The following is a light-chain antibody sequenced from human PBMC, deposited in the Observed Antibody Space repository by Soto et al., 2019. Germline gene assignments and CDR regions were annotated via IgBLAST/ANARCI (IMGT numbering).Light chain of an antibody. V-gene: IGLV2-23*01. CDR2: EGS. Sequence: QSAPTQPASVSGSPGQSITISCTGTNNLVSWYQQHPGKAPKLIIYEGSKRPSGVSNRFSGSKSGKTASLTISGLQAEDEADYYCCLYVSSDTYVFATGTKLTVL. J-gene: IGLJ1*01. CDR3: CLYVSSDTYV. CDR1: NNL.